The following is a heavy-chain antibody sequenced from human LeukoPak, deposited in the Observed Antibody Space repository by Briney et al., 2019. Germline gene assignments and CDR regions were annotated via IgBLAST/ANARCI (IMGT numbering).Heavy chain of an antibody. CDR2: ISGSGGST. CDR3: AKDPSLINDYYYYMDV. J-gene: IGHJ6*03. CDR1: GFTFSSYG. D-gene: IGHD3-22*01. Sequence: PGGSLRLSCAASGFTFSSYGMSWVRQAPGKGLEWVSAISGSGGSTYYADSVKGRFTISRDNSKNTLYLQMNSLRAEDTAVYYCAKDPSLINDYYYYMDVWGKGTTVTISS. V-gene: IGHV3-23*01.